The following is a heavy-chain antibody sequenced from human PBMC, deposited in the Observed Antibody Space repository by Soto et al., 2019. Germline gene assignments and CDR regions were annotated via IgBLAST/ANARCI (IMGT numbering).Heavy chain of an antibody. CDR3: AKDGGKDGYFGNWFVP. CDR2: IIPIFGSA. Sequence: SVKVSCKASGGTFSSYAISWVRQAPGQGLEWLGRIIPIFGSANFAQKFQGRVTLTADESTTTVYMELSSLRSDDTAVYYCAKDGGKDGYFGNWFVPWGQGTLVTVSS. D-gene: IGHD5-12*01. CDR1: GGTFSSYA. J-gene: IGHJ5*02. V-gene: IGHV1-69*13.